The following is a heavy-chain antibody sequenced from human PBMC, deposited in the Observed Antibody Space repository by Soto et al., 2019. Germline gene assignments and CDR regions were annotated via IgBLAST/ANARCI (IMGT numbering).Heavy chain of an antibody. V-gene: IGHV1-69*05. CDR2: IIPIFGTA. CDR3: ARDGSISGSYRNSFDP. Sequence: QVQLVQSGAEVKKPGSSVKVSCKASGGTFSSYAISWVRQAPGQGLEWMGGIIPIFGTANYAQKFQGRVTITXXEXTXXAYMELSSLRSEDTAVYYCARDGSISGSYRNSFDPWGQGTLVTVSS. D-gene: IGHD1-26*01. CDR1: GGTFSSYA. J-gene: IGHJ5*02.